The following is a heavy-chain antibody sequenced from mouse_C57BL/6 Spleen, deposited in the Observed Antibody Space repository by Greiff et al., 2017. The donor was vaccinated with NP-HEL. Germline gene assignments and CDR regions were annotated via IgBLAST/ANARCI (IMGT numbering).Heavy chain of an antibody. CDR3: ARGGNHWYFDV. V-gene: IGHV1-22*01. Sequence: VQLKHSGPELVKPGASVKMSCKASGYTFTDYNMHWVKQSHGKSLEWIGYINPNNGGTSYNQKFKGKATLTVNKSSSTAYMELRSLTSEDSAVYYCARGGNHWYFDVWGTGTTVTVSS. CDR1: GYTFTDYN. CDR2: INPNNGGT. J-gene: IGHJ1*03. D-gene: IGHD2-1*01.